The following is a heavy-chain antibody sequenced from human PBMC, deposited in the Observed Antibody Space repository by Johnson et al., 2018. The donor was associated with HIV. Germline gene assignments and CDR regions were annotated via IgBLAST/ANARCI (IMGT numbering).Heavy chain of an antibody. D-gene: IGHD1-26*01. CDR3: ATSHGSHGAFDI. V-gene: IGHV3-7*03. CDR1: GFTFSRYW. Sequence: VQLVESGGGVVQPGRSLRLSCAASGFTFSRYWMSWVRQAPGKGLEWVANIKQDGSEKYYVDSVKGRFTISRDNAKNSLYLQMNSLRAEDTAVYYCATSHGSHGAFDIWGQGTMVTVSS. CDR2: IKQDGSEK. J-gene: IGHJ3*02.